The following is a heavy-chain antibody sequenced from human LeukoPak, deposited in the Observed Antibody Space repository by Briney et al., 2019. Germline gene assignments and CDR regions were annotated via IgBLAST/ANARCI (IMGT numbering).Heavy chain of an antibody. J-gene: IGHJ4*02. CDR1: GFIFSNAW. D-gene: IGHD4-11*01. V-gene: IGHV3-15*07. CDR2: IKSNSDGGTT. Sequence: GGSLRLSCAASGFIFSNAWMNWVRQAPGKGLEWVGRIKSNSDGGTTDYAAPVKGRFTISRDDSKDTLYLQMNSLKTEDTAVYYCARERYGNYNWGQGTLVTVSS. CDR3: ARERYGNYN.